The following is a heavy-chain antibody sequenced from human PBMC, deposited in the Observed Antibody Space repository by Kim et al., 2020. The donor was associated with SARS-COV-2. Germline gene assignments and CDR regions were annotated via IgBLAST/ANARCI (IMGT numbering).Heavy chain of an antibody. D-gene: IGHD5-18*01. Sequence: YADSVKGRFTISRDNSKNTLYLQMNSLRAEDTAVYYCAKEWYSYGWYFQHWGQGTLVTVSS. V-gene: IGHV3-23*01. CDR3: AKEWYSYGWYFQH. J-gene: IGHJ1*01.